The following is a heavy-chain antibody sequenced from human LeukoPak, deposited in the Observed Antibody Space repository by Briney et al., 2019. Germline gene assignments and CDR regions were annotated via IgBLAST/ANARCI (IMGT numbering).Heavy chain of an antibody. CDR3: AKGAAYYYYYGMDV. CDR2: ISGSGGST. CDR1: GFTFSSYA. V-gene: IGHV3-23*01. Sequence: GSLRLSCAASGFTFSSYAMSWVRQAPGKGLEWVSAISGSGGSTYYADSVKGRFTISRDNSKNTLYLQMNSLKAEDTAVYYCAKGAAYYYYYGMDVWGQGTTVTVSS. D-gene: IGHD2-15*01. J-gene: IGHJ6*02.